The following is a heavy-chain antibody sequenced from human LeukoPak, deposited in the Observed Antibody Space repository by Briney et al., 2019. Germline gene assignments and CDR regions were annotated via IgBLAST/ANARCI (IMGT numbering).Heavy chain of an antibody. CDR1: GFTFSSYG. V-gene: IGHV3-30*18. CDR2: ISYDGSNK. Sequence: PGRSLRLSCAASGFTFSSYGMHWVRQAPGKGLEWVAVISYDGSNKYYADSVKGRFTISRDNSKDTLYLQMNSLRAEDTAAYYCAKGAQQIAARPLTGWGQGTLVTVSS. J-gene: IGHJ4*02. D-gene: IGHD6-6*01. CDR3: AKGAQQIAARPLTG.